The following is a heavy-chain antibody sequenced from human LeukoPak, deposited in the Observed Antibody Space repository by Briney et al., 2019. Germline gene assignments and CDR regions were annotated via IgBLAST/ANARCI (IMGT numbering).Heavy chain of an antibody. Sequence: GGSLRLSCAASGFTFSSYAMSWVRQAPGKGLEWVSAISGSGGSTYYADSVKGRFTISRDNSKNTLYLQMNSLRAEETAVYYCAKAGGNGDLQNAFDIWGQGTMVTVSS. V-gene: IGHV3-23*01. CDR3: AKAGGNGDLQNAFDI. CDR2: ISGSGGST. D-gene: IGHD4-17*01. CDR1: GFTFSSYA. J-gene: IGHJ3*02.